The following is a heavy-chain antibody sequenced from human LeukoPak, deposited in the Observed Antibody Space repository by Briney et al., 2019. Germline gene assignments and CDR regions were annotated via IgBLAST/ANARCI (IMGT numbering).Heavy chain of an antibody. V-gene: IGHV4-31*03. CDR1: GGSISSGGYY. J-gene: IGHJ3*02. CDR3: ARLTSRRLSSSSRNDAFDI. CDR2: IYYSGST. Sequence: PSETLSLTCTVSGGSISSGGYYWSWIRQHPGKGLEWIGYIYYSGSTYYNPSLKSRVTISVDKSKNQFSLKLSSVTAADTAVYYCARLTSRRLSSSSRNDAFDIWGQGTMVTVSS. D-gene: IGHD6-13*01.